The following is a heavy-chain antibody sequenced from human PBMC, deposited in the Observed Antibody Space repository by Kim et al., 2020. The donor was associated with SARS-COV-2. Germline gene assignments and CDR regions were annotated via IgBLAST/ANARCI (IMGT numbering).Heavy chain of an antibody. V-gene: IGHV4-39*01. J-gene: IGHJ4*02. CDR2: VRSYRNEDI. CDR3: VRQSAYYDSSGYPNS. D-gene: IGHD3-22*01. CDR1: SRNTH. Sequence: SRNTHWGWIRQPPGKGFEWIGSVRSYRNEDIQYNPSLRSRATISLDTTRSQLSLTLNSVTAGDTAVYFCVRQSAYYDSSGYPNSWGQGTLAT.